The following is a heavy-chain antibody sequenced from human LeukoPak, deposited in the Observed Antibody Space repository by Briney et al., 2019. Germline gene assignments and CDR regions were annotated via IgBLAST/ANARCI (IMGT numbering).Heavy chain of an antibody. J-gene: IGHJ4*02. D-gene: IGHD2-2*01. V-gene: IGHV4-28*01. CDR2: IYYSGTS. Sequence: SETLSLTCAVSGYSISSNNWWGWIRQPPGKGLEWIGYIYYSGTSYYTPSLKSRVTMSIVTSKNQFSLEVTSVTAVDTAVYYCARTYCTSTSCYVDYWGQGTLVTVSS. CDR3: ARTYCTSTSCYVDY. CDR1: GYSISSNNW.